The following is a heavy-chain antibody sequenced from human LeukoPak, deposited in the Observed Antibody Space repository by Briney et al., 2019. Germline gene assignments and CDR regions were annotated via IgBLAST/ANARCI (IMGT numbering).Heavy chain of an antibody. D-gene: IGHD5/OR15-5a*01. J-gene: IGHJ4*02. CDR2: SSGDNGKT. V-gene: IGHV1-18*01. Sequence: ASVKVSCKASGYSFTTYNINWVRQAPGQGLEWMGWSSGDNGKTNYAQKFQGRVTMTTDTSTITAYLELRSLRSDDTAVYYCARNVSFFDYWGQGTLVTVSS. CDR3: ARNVSFFDY. CDR1: GYSFTTYN.